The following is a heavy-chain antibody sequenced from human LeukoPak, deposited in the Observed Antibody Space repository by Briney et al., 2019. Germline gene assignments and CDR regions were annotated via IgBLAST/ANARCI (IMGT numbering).Heavy chain of an antibody. CDR2: ISYDGSNK. V-gene: IGHV3-30-3*01. Sequence: GRSLRLSCAASGFTFSSYAMHWVRQAPGKGLEWVAVISYDGSNKYYADSVKGRFTISRDNSKNTLYLQMNSLRAEDTAVYYCASSKWEHEPPPLYWGQGTLVTVSS. CDR3: ASSKWEHEPPPLY. CDR1: GFTFSSYA. J-gene: IGHJ4*02. D-gene: IGHD1-26*01.